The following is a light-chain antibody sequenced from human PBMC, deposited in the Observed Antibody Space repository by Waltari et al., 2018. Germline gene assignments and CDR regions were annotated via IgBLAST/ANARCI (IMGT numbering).Light chain of an antibody. CDR1: SSNTGNTA. CDR3: AAWDDSLNGVV. CDR2: YDD. Sequence: QSVLTQPPSVSEAPRQRVTISCSGRSSNTGNTAVNWYQQLPGKAPKLLIYYDDLLPSGVSDRFSGSKSGTSASLAISGLQSDDEADYYCAAWDDSLNGVVFGGGTKLTVL. J-gene: IGLJ2*01. V-gene: IGLV1-36*01.